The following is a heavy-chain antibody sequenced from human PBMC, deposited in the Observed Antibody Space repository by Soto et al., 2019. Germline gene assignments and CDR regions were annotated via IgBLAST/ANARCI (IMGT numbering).Heavy chain of an antibody. V-gene: IGHV1-2*02. CDR2: INPNSGGT. CDR3: ARIYDSSGYYHTPDAFDI. Sequence: ASVKVSCKASGYTFTGYYMHWVRQAHGQGLEWMGWINPNSGGTNCAQKFQGRVTMTRDTCISRAYMELSGLRSADRAVYYCARIYDSSGYYHTPDAFDIWGQGTRVTVSS. CDR1: GYTFTGYY. J-gene: IGHJ3*02. D-gene: IGHD3-22*01.